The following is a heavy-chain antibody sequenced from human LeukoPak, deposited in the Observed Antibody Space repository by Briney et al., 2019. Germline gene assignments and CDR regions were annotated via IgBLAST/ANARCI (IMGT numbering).Heavy chain of an antibody. CDR2: INLSGGST. V-gene: IGHV1-46*01. CDR3: ARDSGGRGTNDAFDI. Sequence: GASVKVSCKASGYTFTTYYIHWVRQAPGPGLEWMGIINLSGGSTTYAQKFQGRVTMTRDTSTSTVYMELSSLRSENTAVYYCARDSGGRGTNDAFDIWGQGTMVTVSS. CDR1: GYTFTTYY. D-gene: IGHD2-8*01. J-gene: IGHJ3*02.